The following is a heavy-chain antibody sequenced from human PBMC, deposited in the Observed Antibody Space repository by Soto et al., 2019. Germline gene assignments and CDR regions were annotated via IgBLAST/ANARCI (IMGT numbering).Heavy chain of an antibody. CDR3: ARDKNVGYSGYDSYYYYGMDV. D-gene: IGHD5-12*01. CDR1: GCTLSSYG. CDR2: IKQDGSEK. J-gene: IGHJ6*02. Sequence: GGTLRLSGAASGCTLSSYGISWALQAPGKGLQWGPNIKQDGSEKYYVDSVKGRFTISRDNAKNSLYLQMNSLRAEDTAVYYCARDKNVGYSGYDSYYYYGMDVWGQGTTVTVSS. V-gene: IGHV3-7*01.